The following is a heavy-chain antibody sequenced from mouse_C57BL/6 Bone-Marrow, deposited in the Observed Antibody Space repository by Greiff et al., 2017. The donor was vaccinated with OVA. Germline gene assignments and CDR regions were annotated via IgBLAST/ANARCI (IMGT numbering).Heavy chain of an antibody. CDR2: IDPSDSYT. Sequence: VQLQQPGAELVKPGASVKLSCKASGYTFTSYWMQWVKQRPGQGLEWIREIDPSDSYTNYNQKFKGKATLTVDTSSSTAYMQLSSLTSEDSAVYYCARKGFDYWGQGTTLTVSS. J-gene: IGHJ2*01. CDR3: ARKGFDY. CDR1: GYTFTSYW. V-gene: IGHV1-50*01.